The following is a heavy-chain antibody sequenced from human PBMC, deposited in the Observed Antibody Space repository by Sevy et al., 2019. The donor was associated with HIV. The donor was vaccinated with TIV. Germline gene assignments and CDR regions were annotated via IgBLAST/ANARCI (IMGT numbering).Heavy chain of an antibody. CDR2: INPNSGGT. CDR3: ARDVGSVVVPAAVYFDY. CDR1: GYTFTGYY. V-gene: IGHV1-2*02. Sequence: ASVKVSCKASGYTFTGYYMHWVRQAPGQGLEWMGWINPNSGGTNYAQTFQGRVTMTRDTSISTAYMELSRLRSDDTAVYYCARDVGSVVVPAAVYFDYWGQGTLVTVSS. D-gene: IGHD2-2*01. J-gene: IGHJ4*02.